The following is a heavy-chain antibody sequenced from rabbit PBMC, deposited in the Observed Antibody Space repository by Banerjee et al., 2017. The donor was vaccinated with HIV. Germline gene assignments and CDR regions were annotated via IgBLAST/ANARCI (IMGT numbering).Heavy chain of an antibody. D-gene: IGHD3-1*01. V-gene: IGHV1S45*01. CDR3: ARDWGVMPAFKL. J-gene: IGHJ4*01. Sequence: QEQLVESGGGLVQPEGSLTLTCKASGFTLSSYWMWWVRQAPGKGLEWIACIGAGSSGTTYYARWTKGRFTISKPSSTTVTLQMTSLTAADTATYFCARDWGVMPAFKLCGPGTLVTVS. CDR1: GFTLSSYW. CDR2: IGAGSSGTT.